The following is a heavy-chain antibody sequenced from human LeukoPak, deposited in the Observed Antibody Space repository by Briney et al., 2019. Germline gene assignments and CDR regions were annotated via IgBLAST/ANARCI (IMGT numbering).Heavy chain of an antibody. V-gene: IGHV4-34*01. J-gene: IGHJ5*02. Sequence: SETLSLTCAVYGGSFSGYYWSWIRQPPGKGLEWIGEINHSGSTNYNPSLKSRVTISVDTSKNQFSLKLSSVTAADTAVYYCARGRRFLDQLKAQSIAARPLQVLRFWFDPWGQGTLVTVSS. CDR2: INHSGST. D-gene: IGHD6-6*01. CDR1: GGSFSGYY. CDR3: ARGRRFLDQLKAQSIAARPLQVLRFWFDP.